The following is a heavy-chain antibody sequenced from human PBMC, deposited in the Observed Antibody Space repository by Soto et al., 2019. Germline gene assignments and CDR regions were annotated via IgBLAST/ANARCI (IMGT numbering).Heavy chain of an antibody. CDR2: ISSSSSYI. V-gene: IGHV3-21*01. CDR3: ATVHYCYGIGARDYAHPAVDY. J-gene: IGHJ4*02. Sequence: PGGSLRLSCAASGFTFSSYSMNWVRQAPGKGLEWVSSISSSSSYIYYADSVKGRFTISRDNAKNSLYLQMNSLRAEDTAVYYCATVHYCYGIGARDYAHPAVDYWGQGTXVTVSS. D-gene: IGHD4-17*01. CDR1: GFTFSSYS.